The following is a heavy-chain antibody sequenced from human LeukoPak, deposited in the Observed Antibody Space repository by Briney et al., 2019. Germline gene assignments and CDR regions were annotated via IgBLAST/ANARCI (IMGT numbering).Heavy chain of an antibody. V-gene: IGHV1-18*04. J-gene: IGHJ3*02. CDR3: ARLIVVVPAALDAFDI. CDR2: ISAYNGNT. Sequence: ASVKVSCKASGYTFTSYGISWVRQAPGQGLEWMGWISAYNGNTNYAQKLQGRVTKTTDTSTSTAYMELRSLRSDDTAVYYCARLIVVVPAALDAFDIWGHGTMVTVSS. D-gene: IGHD2-2*01. CDR1: GYTFTSYG.